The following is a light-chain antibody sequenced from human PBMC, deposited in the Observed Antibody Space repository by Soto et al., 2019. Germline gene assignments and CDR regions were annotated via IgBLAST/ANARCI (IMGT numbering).Light chain of an antibody. CDR1: QNVSTF. J-gene: IGKJ3*01. CDR2: GAS. CDR3: PHFHDWQMT. V-gene: IGKV3-15*01. Sequence: TQSPDTLSLSPWERATLSCRASQNVSTFLAWYQQKPGQGPRLLISGASTRATGIPARFSGSGSGTDLTVTTSSLQSEDFAVYYCPHFHDWQMTVGPGTKVDIK.